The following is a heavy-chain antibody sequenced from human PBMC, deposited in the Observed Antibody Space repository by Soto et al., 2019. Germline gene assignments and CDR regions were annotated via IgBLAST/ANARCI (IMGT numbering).Heavy chain of an antibody. D-gene: IGHD2-15*01. CDR1: GYIFTAYS. CDR3: AREENCSDGVCYSEYFQR. J-gene: IGHJ1*01. V-gene: IGHV1-46*01. CDR2: VNPSGGST. Sequence: QVQLVQSGAEVKKPGASVKVSCKASGYIFTAYSMHWVRQAPGQGLEWMGVVNPSGGSTNYAQKFRGRINMTRDTSTSTVYMDLSSLTSGDTAVYYCAREENCSDGVCYSEYFQRWGQGTLVTVSS.